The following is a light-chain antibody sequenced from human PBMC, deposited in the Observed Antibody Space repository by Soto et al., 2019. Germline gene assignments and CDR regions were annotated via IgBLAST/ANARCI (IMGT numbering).Light chain of an antibody. CDR2: ETS. V-gene: IGKV3-20*01. CDR3: QQYGSSIYT. Sequence: EIVLTQSPGTLSLSPGERATLSCRASQRVTSGYLAWYQQKPGQAPRLLIFETSNRATGIPDSFSASGSGTDYPLTITTLETEDVLVSFCQQYGSSIYTFGQGTMLDIK. CDR1: QRVTSGY. J-gene: IGKJ2*01.